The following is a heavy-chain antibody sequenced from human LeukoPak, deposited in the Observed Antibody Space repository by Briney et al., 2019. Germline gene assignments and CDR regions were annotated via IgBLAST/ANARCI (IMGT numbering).Heavy chain of an antibody. D-gene: IGHD3-10*01. CDR2: ISGSGGST. V-gene: IGHV3-23*01. CDR3: AKDQSSTLWFGELLGNNWLDP. J-gene: IGHJ5*02. Sequence: AGGSLRLSRAASGFTFSSYAMSWVRQAPGKGLEWVSAISGSGGSTYYADSVKGRFTISRDNSKNTLYLQMNSLRAEDTAVYYCAKDQSSTLWFGELLGNNWLDPWGQGTLVTVSS. CDR1: GFTFSSYA.